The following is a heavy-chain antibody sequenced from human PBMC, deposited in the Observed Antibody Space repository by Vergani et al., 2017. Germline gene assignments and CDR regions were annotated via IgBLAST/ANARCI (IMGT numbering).Heavy chain of an antibody. CDR2: IYYSGTT. Sequence: QVQLQESGPGLVKPSQTLSLTCTVSGGSISSGDYYWSWIHQPPGKGLEWIGYIYYSGTTYYNPSLESRLTISLDTSENHLSLKLTSVTAADTAVYYCARQKDYYMDVWGKGATVTVS. J-gene: IGHJ6*03. CDR1: GGSISSGDYY. CDR3: ARQKDYYMDV. V-gene: IGHV4-30-4*08.